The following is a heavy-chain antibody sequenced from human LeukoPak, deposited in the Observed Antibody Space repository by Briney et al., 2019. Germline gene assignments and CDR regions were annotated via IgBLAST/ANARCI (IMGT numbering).Heavy chain of an antibody. D-gene: IGHD1-1*01. V-gene: IGHV5-10-1*01. CDR2: IDPSDSYT. Sequence: GESLKISCKGSGYSFTSYWISWVRQMPGKGLQWMVRIDPSDSYTNYSPSFQGHVTISADKSISTAYLQWSSLKASDTAMYYCARQGWEGTSGTTWDYYYGMDVWGKGTTVTVSS. J-gene: IGHJ6*04. CDR3: ARQGWEGTSGTTWDYYYGMDV. CDR1: GYSFTSYW.